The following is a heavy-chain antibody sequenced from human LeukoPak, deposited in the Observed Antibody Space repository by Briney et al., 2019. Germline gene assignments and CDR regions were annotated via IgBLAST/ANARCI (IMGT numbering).Heavy chain of an antibody. CDR1: GYIFTTYF. Sequence: ASVKVSCKASGYIFTTYFIHWVRQAPGQGLEWMGWINPNNGDTDYVQKFQGRVTMTRDTSISTAYMELTRLRSDDTAVYYCAREGGYDILTGYQDYWGQGTLVTVSS. CDR2: INPNNGDT. CDR3: AREGGYDILTGYQDY. V-gene: IGHV1-2*02. D-gene: IGHD3-9*01. J-gene: IGHJ4*02.